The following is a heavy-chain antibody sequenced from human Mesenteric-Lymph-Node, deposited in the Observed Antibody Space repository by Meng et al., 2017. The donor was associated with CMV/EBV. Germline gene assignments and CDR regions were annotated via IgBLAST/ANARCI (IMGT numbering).Heavy chain of an antibody. CDR3: ARAGITMVRGVISWFDP. D-gene: IGHD3-10*01. J-gene: IGHJ5*02. CDR2: INPNSGGT. V-gene: IGHV1-2*06. Sequence: YTFTGYDMHWVRQAHGQGLEWMGRINPNSGGTNYAQKFQGRVTMTRDTSISTAYMELSRLRSDDTAVYYCARAGITMVRGVISWFDPWGQGTLVTVSS. CDR1: YTFTGYD.